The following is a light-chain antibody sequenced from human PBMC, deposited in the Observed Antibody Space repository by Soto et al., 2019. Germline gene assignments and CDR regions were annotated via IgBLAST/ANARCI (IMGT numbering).Light chain of an antibody. CDR2: AAF. Sequence: DIQLTQSPSFLSASVGDRVTITCRASQGLSSYLAWYQQKPGKAPNLLIYAAFTLQSGVPSRFSGSGSGTEFTHTISSLQPEDFATYYCQQLKSYPITFGQGTRLEIK. J-gene: IGKJ5*01. V-gene: IGKV1-9*01. CDR3: QQLKSYPIT. CDR1: QGLSSY.